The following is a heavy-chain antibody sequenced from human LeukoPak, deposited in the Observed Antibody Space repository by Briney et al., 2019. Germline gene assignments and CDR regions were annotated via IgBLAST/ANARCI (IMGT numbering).Heavy chain of an antibody. CDR2: IYHSGST. V-gene: IGHV4-38-2*02. D-gene: IGHD3-10*01. CDR3: ARVGITMVRGARSHFDY. Sequence: PSETLSLTCTVSGYSISSGYCWGWIRRPPGKGLEWIGSIYHSGSTYYNPSLKSRVTISVDTSKNQFSLKLSSVTAADTAVYYCARVGITMVRGARSHFDYWGQGTLVTVSS. CDR1: GYSISSGYC. J-gene: IGHJ4*02.